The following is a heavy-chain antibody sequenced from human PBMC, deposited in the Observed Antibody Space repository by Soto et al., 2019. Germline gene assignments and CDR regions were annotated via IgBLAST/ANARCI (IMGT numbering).Heavy chain of an antibody. J-gene: IGHJ4*02. CDR2: IKQDGSEK. CDR3: ARGPPYYYDSSGPGYYFDY. CDR1: GFTFSSYW. V-gene: IGHV3-7*03. Sequence: PVGSLRLSCAASGFTFSSYWMSWVRQAPGKGLEWVANIKQDGSEKYYVDSVKGRFTISRDNAKNSLYLQMNSLRAEDTAVYYCARGPPYYYDSSGPGYYFDYWGQGTLVTVSS. D-gene: IGHD3-22*01.